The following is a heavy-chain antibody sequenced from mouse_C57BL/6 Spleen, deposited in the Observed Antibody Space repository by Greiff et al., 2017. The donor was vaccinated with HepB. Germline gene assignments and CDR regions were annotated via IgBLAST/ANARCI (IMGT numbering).Heavy chain of an antibody. J-gene: IGHJ4*01. CDR3: ARELDYGSSLYYYAMDY. CDR2: IHPNSGST. V-gene: IGHV1-64*01. CDR1: GYTFTSYW. D-gene: IGHD1-1*01. Sequence: QVQLQQSGAELVKPGASVKLSCKASGYTFTSYWMHWVKQRPGQGLEWIGMIHPNSGSTNYNEKFKSKATLTVDKSSSTAYMQLSSLTSEDSAVYYCARELDYGSSLYYYAMDYWGQGTSVTVSS.